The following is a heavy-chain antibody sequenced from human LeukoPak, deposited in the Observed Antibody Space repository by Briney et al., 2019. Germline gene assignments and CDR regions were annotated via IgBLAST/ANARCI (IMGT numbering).Heavy chain of an antibody. CDR2: INHSGST. D-gene: IGHD2-15*01. V-gene: IGHV4-34*01. CDR1: GGSFSGYY. Sequence: PSETLSPTCAVYGGSFSGYYWSWIRQPPGKGLEWIGEINHSGSTNYNPSLKSRVTISVDTSKNQFSLKLSSVTAADTAVYYCARVDTYIVVVVAATHNWFDPWGQGTLVTVSS. J-gene: IGHJ5*02. CDR3: ARVDTYIVVVVAATHNWFDP.